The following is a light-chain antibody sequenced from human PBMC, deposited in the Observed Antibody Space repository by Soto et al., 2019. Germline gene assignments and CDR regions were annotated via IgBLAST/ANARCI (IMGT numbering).Light chain of an antibody. V-gene: IGKV3-20*01. CDR1: QSVSSSY. J-gene: IGKJ1*01. CDR2: GAS. Sequence: EIMLTQSPGTLSLSPGERATLSCSASQSVSSSYLAWYQQKPGQAPRLLIYGASSRATGIPDRFSGSGSGTDFTLTISRLEPEDFAVYYCLQYGSSPRTFGQGTKVDIK. CDR3: LQYGSSPRT.